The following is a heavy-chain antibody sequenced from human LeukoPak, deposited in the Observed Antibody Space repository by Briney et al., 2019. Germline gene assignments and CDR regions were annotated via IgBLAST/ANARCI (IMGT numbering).Heavy chain of an antibody. CDR1: GYTFTSYG. V-gene: IGHV1-18*01. CDR3: ARDLRQGGYYYNWFDP. J-gene: IGHJ5*02. D-gene: IGHD3-22*01. Sequence: ASVKVSCKASGYTFTSYGISWVRQAPGQGLEWMGWISAYNGNTNYAQKLQGRVTMTTDTPTSTAYMELRSLRSDDTAVYYCARDLRQGGYYYNWFDPWGQGTLVTVSS. CDR2: ISAYNGNT.